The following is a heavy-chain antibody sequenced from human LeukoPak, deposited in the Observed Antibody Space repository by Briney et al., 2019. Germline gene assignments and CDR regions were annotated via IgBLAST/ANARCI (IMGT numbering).Heavy chain of an antibody. Sequence: SQTLSLTCAVSGGSISSGGYSWSWIRQPPGKGLEWIGYIYHSGSTYYNPSLKSRVTMSVDTSKNQFSLKLSSVTAADTAVYYCARVQGDYYYDSSGYYNWFDPWGQGTLVTVSS. CDR3: ARVQGDYYYDSSGYYNWFDP. CDR2: IYHSGST. CDR1: GGSISSGGYS. V-gene: IGHV4-30-2*01. J-gene: IGHJ5*02. D-gene: IGHD3-22*01.